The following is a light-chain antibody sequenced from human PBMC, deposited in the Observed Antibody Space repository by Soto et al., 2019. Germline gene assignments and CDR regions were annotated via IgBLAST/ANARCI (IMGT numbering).Light chain of an antibody. CDR1: QNIHNNN. V-gene: IGKV3-20*01. CDR3: QQYDSTPRT. J-gene: IGKJ4*01. CDR2: GAS. Sequence: IVLTQSPVTLYLSPGERATLSCRASQNIHNNNLAWYQQRPGQAPRLLIYGASTRATCIPDRFRGSGSGTDFTLTIIKLEPEDSATYFCQQYDSTPRTFGRGTKVEI.